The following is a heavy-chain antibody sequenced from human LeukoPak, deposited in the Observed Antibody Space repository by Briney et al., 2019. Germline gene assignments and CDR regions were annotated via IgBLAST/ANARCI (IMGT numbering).Heavy chain of an antibody. V-gene: IGHV4-34*01. CDR3: ARAYSSGWRRDYYYGMDV. D-gene: IGHD6-19*01. CDR2: INHSGST. Sequence: SETLSLTCAVYGGSFSGYYWSWIRQPPGKGLEWIGEINHSGSTNYNPSLKSRVTISVDTSKNQFSLKLSSVTAADTAVYYCARAYSSGWRRDYYYGMDVWGQGTTVTVSS. J-gene: IGHJ6*02. CDR1: GGSFSGYY.